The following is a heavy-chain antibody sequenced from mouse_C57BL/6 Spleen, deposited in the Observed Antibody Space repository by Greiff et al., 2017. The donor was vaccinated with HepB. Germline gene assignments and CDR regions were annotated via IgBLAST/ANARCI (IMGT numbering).Heavy chain of an antibody. CDR3: AKPKLGLAY. J-gene: IGHJ3*01. CDR1: GYAFSSSW. Sequence: QVQLQQPGPELVKPGASVKISCKASGYAFSSSWMNWVKQRPGKGLEWIGRIYPGDGDTNYNGKFKGKATLTADKSSSTAYMQLSSLTSEDSAVYFCAKPKLGLAYWGQGTLVTVSA. D-gene: IGHD4-1*01. CDR2: IYPGDGDT. V-gene: IGHV1-82*01.